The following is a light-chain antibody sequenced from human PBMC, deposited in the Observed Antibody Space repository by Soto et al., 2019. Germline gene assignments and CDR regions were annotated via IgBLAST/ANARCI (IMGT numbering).Light chain of an antibody. Sequence: EIVMTQSPATLSLSPGERATLSCRASQSVSSNLAWYQQKPGQAPMLLIYGASTRATGIPARFSGSGSGTEFTLTISSLKSEDFAVYYCQQYNNWPFTFGPGTKVDIK. CDR3: QQYNNWPFT. CDR2: GAS. CDR1: QSVSSN. V-gene: IGKV3-15*01. J-gene: IGKJ3*01.